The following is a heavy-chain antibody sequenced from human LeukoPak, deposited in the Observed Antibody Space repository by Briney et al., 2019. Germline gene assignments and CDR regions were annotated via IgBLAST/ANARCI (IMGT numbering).Heavy chain of an antibody. D-gene: IGHD3-22*01. Sequence: SQTLSLTCTVSGGPISSGGYYWSWIRQHPGKGLEWIGYIYYSGSTYYNPSLKSRVTISVDTSKNQFSLKLSSVTAADTAVYYCARGSPYYYDSSGYYYLAWGQGTLVTVSS. CDR3: ARGSPYYYDSSGYYYLA. CDR1: GGPISSGGYY. J-gene: IGHJ5*02. CDR2: IYYSGST. V-gene: IGHV4-31*03.